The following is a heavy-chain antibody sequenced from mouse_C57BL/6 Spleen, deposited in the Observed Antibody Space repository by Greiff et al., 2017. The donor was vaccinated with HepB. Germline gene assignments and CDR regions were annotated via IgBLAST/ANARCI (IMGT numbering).Heavy chain of an antibody. CDR2: IRSKSNNYAT. CDR1: GFSFNTYA. D-gene: IGHD2-3*01. J-gene: IGHJ1*03. Sequence: EVQGVESGGGLVQPKGSLKLSCAASGFSFNTYAMNWVRQAPGKGLEWVARIRSKSNNYATYYADSVKDRFTISRDDSESMLYLQMNNLKTEDTAMYYCVREDGSYWYFDVWGTGTTVTVSS. V-gene: IGHV10-1*01. CDR3: VREDGSYWYFDV.